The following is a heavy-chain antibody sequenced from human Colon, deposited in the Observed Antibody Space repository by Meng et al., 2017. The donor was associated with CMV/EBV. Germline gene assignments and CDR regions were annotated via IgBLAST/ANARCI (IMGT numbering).Heavy chain of an antibody. CDR2: INSNSDGT. J-gene: IGHJ4*02. Sequence: ASAKVSCKASGYTFTDYYIFWVRQAPGQGLEWLGWINSNSDGTNYAQKFQGRVTMTRDTSISTAYMELSRLMSDDTALYYCARGHASSSSFDYWGQGTLVTVSS. CDR3: ARGHASSSSFDY. D-gene: IGHD6-6*01. V-gene: IGHV1-2*02. CDR1: GYTFTDYY.